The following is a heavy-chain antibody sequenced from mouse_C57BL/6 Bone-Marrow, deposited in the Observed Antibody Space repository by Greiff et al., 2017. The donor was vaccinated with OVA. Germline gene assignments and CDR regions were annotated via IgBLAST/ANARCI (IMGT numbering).Heavy chain of an antibody. Sequence: VHVKQSGAELVKPGASVELSCTASGFNIKDYYMHWVKQRTEQGLEWIGRIDPEDGETKYAPKFQGKATITADTSSNTAYLQLSSLTSEDTAVYYCAPYYYGSSENYWGQGTTLTVSS. V-gene: IGHV14-2*01. D-gene: IGHD1-1*01. CDR1: GFNIKDYY. J-gene: IGHJ2*01. CDR2: IDPEDGET. CDR3: APYYYGSSENY.